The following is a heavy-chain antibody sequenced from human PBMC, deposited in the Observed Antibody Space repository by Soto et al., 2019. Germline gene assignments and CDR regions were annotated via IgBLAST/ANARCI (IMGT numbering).Heavy chain of an antibody. CDR2: FDPEDGET. J-gene: IGHJ3*02. V-gene: IGHV1-24*01. Sequence: ALVKVSCKVSGYTLTELSRHWVRQAPGKGLEWMGGFDPEDGETIYAQKFQGRVTMTEDTSTDTAYMELSSLRSEDTAVYYCATDSDFWSGEYDAFDIWGQGTMVTVSS. D-gene: IGHD3-3*01. CDR1: GYTLTELS. CDR3: ATDSDFWSGEYDAFDI.